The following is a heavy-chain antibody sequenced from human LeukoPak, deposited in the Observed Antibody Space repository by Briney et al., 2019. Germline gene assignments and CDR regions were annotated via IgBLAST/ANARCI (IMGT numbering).Heavy chain of an antibody. D-gene: IGHD4-11*01. CDR2: ISSGSDYI. CDR3: ARGNDYPDY. V-gene: IGHV3-21*01. CDR1: EFTCSSYS. Sequence: PGGSLRRYCAASEFTCSSYSMNWVRQAPGKGLEWVSYISSGSDYIYYADSLKGRFTISRDNAKNSLYLQMNSLRAEDTAVYYCARGNDYPDYWGQGTLVTVSS. J-gene: IGHJ4*02.